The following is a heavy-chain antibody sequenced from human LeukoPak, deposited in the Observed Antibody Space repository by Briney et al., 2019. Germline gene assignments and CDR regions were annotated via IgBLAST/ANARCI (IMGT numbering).Heavy chain of an antibody. V-gene: IGHV3-74*01. CDR1: GFTFNIYW. Sequence: PGGSLRLSCAASGFTFNIYWMHWVRQAPGKGLVWVSHMNSDGSTATYADSVMGRFTISRDNARNTLYLQMNSLRAEDTAVYFCARDRGYSPDYWGQGTLVTVSS. CDR2: MNSDGSTA. D-gene: IGHD6-13*01. J-gene: IGHJ4*02. CDR3: ARDRGYSPDY.